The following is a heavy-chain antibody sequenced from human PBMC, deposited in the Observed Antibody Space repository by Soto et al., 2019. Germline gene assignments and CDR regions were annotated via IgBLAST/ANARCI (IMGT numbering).Heavy chain of an antibody. CDR1: GGSISSSSYY. D-gene: IGHD4-17*01. J-gene: IGHJ6*02. V-gene: IGHV4-39*01. CDR2: IYYSGST. CDR3: ARQVRRSVDYGDYTDYYGMDV. Sequence: SETLSLTCTVSGGSISSSSYYWGWIRQPPGKGLEWIGSIYYSGSTYYNPSLKSRVTISVDTSKNQFSLKLSSVTAADTAVYYCARQVRRSVDYGDYTDYYGMDVWGQGTTVTVSS.